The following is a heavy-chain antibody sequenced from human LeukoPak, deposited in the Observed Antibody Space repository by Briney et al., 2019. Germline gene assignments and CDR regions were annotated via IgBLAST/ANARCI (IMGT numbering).Heavy chain of an antibody. CDR3: ARARGYSYGLTYFDY. CDR2: IYYSGST. V-gene: IGHV4-61*08. D-gene: IGHD5-18*01. J-gene: IGHJ4*02. CDR1: GGSISSGGYY. Sequence: ASETLSLTCTVSGGSISSGGYYWSWIRQPPGKGLEWIGYIYYSGSTNYNPSLKSRVTISVDTSKNQFSLKLSSVTAADTAVYYCARARGYSYGLTYFDYWGQGTLVTVSS.